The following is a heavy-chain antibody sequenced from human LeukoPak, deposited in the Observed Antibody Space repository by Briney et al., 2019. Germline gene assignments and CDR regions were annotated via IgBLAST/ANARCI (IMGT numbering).Heavy chain of an antibody. CDR2: IYYSGST. D-gene: IGHD3-22*01. J-gene: IGHJ4*02. Sequence: SETLSLTCTVSDDSISDYYRGWIRQPPGKGLEWIGSIYYSGSTYYNPSLKSRVTISVDTSKNQFSLKLSSVTAADTAVYYCARALTYYDSSGFDYWGQGTLVTVSS. V-gene: IGHV4-38-2*02. CDR1: DDSISDYY. CDR3: ARALTYYDSSGFDY.